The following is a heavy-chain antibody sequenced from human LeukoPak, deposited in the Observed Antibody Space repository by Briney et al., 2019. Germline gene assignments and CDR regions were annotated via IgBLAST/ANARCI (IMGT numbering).Heavy chain of an antibody. J-gene: IGHJ6*03. Sequence: SVRVSCKASGGTFSSYAISWVRQAPGQGLEWMGGIIPIFGTANYAQKFQGRVTITTDESTSTAYMELSSLRSEDTAVYYCARVPTPAWDSSKTVDYYYMDVWGKGTTVTVSS. V-gene: IGHV1-69*05. CDR1: GGTFSSYA. D-gene: IGHD6-6*01. CDR3: ARVPTPAWDSSKTVDYYYMDV. CDR2: IIPIFGTA.